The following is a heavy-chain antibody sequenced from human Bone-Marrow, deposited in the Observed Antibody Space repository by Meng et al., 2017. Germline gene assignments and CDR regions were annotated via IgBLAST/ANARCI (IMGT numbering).Heavy chain of an antibody. CDR1: GGSFSDYY. CDR3: ARGPTTMAHDFDY. D-gene: IGHD4-11*01. Sequence: SETLSLTCVVSGGSFSDYYWSWIRQPPGKRLEWIGEINHSGSTNYNPSLESRATISVDTSQNNLSLKLSSVTAADSAVYYCARGPTTMAHDFDYWGQGTLVTVSS. J-gene: IGHJ4*02. V-gene: IGHV4-34*01. CDR2: INHSGST.